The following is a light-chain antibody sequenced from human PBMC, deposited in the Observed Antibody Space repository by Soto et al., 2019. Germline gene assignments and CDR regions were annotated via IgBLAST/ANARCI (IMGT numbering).Light chain of an antibody. CDR3: CSDTTSNTRQIV. CDR1: SSDVGGYNY. V-gene: IGLV2-14*01. Sequence: QSALTQPASVSGSPGQSITISCTGTSSDVGGYNYVSWYQQHPGKAPKFMIYDASNRPSGVSNRFSGSKSGNTASLTISGLQAEDEADYYCCSDTTSNTRQIVFGTGTKLTVL. J-gene: IGLJ1*01. CDR2: DAS.